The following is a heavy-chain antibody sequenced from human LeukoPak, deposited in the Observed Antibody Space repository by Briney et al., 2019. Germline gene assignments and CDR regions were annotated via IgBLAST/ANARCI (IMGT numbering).Heavy chain of an antibody. CDR3: ARLTGTTGFDY. D-gene: IGHD1-1*01. CDR1: GSPFSSYW. V-gene: IGHV3-7*01. J-gene: IGHJ4*02. Sequence: GGSLRLSCAAYGSPFSSYWMSWVRQAPGKGLEWVANINKDGSDKYYVDSVKGRFTISRDNAKNSLYLQLNSLRADDTAVYYCARLTGTTGFDYWGQGTLVTVSS. CDR2: INKDGSDK.